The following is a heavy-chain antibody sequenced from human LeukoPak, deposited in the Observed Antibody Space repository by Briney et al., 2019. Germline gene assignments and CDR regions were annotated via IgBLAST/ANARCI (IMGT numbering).Heavy chain of an antibody. CDR2: ISGSGGST. J-gene: IGHJ4*02. V-gene: IGHV3-23*01. CDR1: GFTFSSYA. CDR3: ASLHYGVKEAN. D-gene: IGHD3-10*01. Sequence: PGGSLRLSCAVSGFTFSSYAMSWVRQAPGKGPEWVSAISGSGGSTYYADSVKGRFTISRDNSKNTLYLQMNSLRAEDTAVYYCASLHYGVKEANWGQGTLVTVSS.